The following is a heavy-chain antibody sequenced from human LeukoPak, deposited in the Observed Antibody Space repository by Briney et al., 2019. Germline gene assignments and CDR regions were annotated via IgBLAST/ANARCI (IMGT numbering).Heavy chain of an antibody. V-gene: IGHV1-18*01. D-gene: IGHD2-2*01. CDR2: VSGYNGNT. Sequence: GASVKVSCKASGYTFTNYGISWVRQAPGQGLEWMGWVSGYNGNTNYAQKLQGRVTITADESTSTAYMELSSLRSEDTAVYYCASMGIVVPAATLFDYWGQGTLVTVSS. CDR1: GYTFTNYG. J-gene: IGHJ4*02. CDR3: ASMGIVVPAATLFDY.